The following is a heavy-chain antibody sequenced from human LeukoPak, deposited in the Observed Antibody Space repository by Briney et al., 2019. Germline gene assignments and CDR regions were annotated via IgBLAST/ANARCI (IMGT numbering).Heavy chain of an antibody. Sequence: GGSLRLSCAASGFTFTSYSMNWVRQAPGKGLEWVSTISGGGGSTYYADSVKGRFTISRDNSKNTLYLQVNSLRAEDTAVYYCAKGSGRGYSYGLEYWGQGTLVTVSS. CDR2: ISGGGGST. CDR1: GFTFTSYS. CDR3: AKGSGRGYSYGLEY. J-gene: IGHJ4*02. D-gene: IGHD5-18*01. V-gene: IGHV3-23*01.